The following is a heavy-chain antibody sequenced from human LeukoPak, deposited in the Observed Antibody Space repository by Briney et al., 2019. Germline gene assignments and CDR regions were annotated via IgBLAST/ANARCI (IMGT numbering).Heavy chain of an antibody. CDR1: GFTFSSYS. V-gene: IGHV3-21*01. CDR3: ARGEYSSSSYYYYYMDV. D-gene: IGHD6-6*01. J-gene: IGHJ6*03. Sequence: GGSLRLSCAASGFTFSSYSMNWVRQAPGKGLEWVSSISSSSSYIYYADSVEGRFTISRDNAKNSLYLQMNSLRAEDTAVYYCARGEYSSSSYYYYYMDVWGKGTTVTVSS. CDR2: ISSSSSYI.